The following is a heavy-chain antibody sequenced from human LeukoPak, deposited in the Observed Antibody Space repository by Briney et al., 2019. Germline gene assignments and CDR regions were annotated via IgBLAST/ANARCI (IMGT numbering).Heavy chain of an antibody. J-gene: IGHJ2*01. D-gene: IGHD1-26*01. CDR3: ARGLRPRGAGDYFDL. CDR2: INHSGST. CDR1: GGSFSGYY. V-gene: IGHV4-34*01. Sequence: SETLSLTCAVYGGSFSGYYWSWIRQPPGKGLEWIGEINHSGSTNYNPSLKSRVTISVDTSKNQFPLKLSSVTAADTAVYYCARGLRPRGAGDYFDLWGRGTLVTVSS.